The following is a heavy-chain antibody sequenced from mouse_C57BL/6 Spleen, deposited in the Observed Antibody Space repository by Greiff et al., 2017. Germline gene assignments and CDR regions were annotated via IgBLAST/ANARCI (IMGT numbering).Heavy chain of an antibody. J-gene: IGHJ2*01. CDR2: ISYDGSN. CDR3: ARGENSDY. Sequence: EVQLQESGPGLVKPSQSLSLTCSVTGYSITSGYYWNWIRQFPGNKLEWMGYISYDGSNNYNPSLKNRISITRDTSKNQFFLKLNSVTTEDTATYYCARGENSDYWGQGTTLTVSS. V-gene: IGHV3-6*01. CDR1: GYSITSGYY.